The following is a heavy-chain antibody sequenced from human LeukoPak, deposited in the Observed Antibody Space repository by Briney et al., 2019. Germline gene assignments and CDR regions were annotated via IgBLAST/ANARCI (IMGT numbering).Heavy chain of an antibody. CDR1: GFTFSSYA. CDR3: ARETSSVHSNAGPPFDY. CDR2: ISYDGSNK. Sequence: GGSLRLSCAASGFTFSSYAMHWVRQAPGKGLEWVAVISYDGSNKYYADSVKGRFTVSRDNFKSTLYLQVNSLTADDTAVYYCARETSSVHSNAGPPFDYWGQGTLVTVSS. D-gene: IGHD2-15*01. V-gene: IGHV3-30*04. J-gene: IGHJ4*02.